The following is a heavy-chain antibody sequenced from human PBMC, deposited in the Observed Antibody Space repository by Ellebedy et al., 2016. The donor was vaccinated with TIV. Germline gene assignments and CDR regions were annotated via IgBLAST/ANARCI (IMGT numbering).Heavy chain of an antibody. Sequence: AASVKVSCKASGGTFSNYVISWVRQAPGQGLEWMGIINPSGGSTSYAQKFQGRVTMTRDTSTSTVYMELSSLRSEDTAVYYCASPRTHGRGRVYYYGMDVWGQGTTVTVSS. V-gene: IGHV1-46*01. D-gene: IGHD3-16*01. J-gene: IGHJ6*02. CDR3: ASPRTHGRGRVYYYGMDV. CDR2: INPSGGST. CDR1: GGTFSNYV.